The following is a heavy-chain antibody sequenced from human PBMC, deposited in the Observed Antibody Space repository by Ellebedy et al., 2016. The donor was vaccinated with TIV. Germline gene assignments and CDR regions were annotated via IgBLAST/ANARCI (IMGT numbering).Heavy chain of an antibody. CDR3: ATARNYDSSGYYRFDY. Sequence: AASVKVSCKVSGYTLTELSMHWVRQAPGKGLEWMGGFDPDDGETIYAQKFQGRVTMTEDTSTDTAYMELSSLRSEDTAVYYCATARNYDSSGYYRFDYWGQGTRVTVSS. CDR2: FDPDDGET. CDR1: GYTLTELS. D-gene: IGHD3-22*01. V-gene: IGHV1-24*01. J-gene: IGHJ4*02.